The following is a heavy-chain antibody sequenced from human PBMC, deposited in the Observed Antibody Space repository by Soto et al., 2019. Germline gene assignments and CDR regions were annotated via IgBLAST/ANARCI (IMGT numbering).Heavy chain of an antibody. J-gene: IGHJ6*02. V-gene: IGHV1-2*04. CDR2: INPNSGGT. Sequence: QVQLVQSGAGVKKPGASVKVSCKASGYTFTGYYMHWVRQAPGQGLEWMGWINPNSGGTNYAQKFQGWVTMTRDTSISTAYMELSRLRSDDTAVYYCARGEELLWFGELYYYYYGMDVWGQGTTVTVSS. CDR1: GYTFTGYY. CDR3: ARGEELLWFGELYYYYYGMDV. D-gene: IGHD3-10*01.